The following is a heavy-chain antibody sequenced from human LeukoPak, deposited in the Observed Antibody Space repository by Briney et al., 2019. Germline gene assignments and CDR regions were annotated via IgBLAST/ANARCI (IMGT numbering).Heavy chain of an antibody. Sequence: GRSLRLSCAASGFTFSSYAMHWVRQAPGKGLEWVAVISYDGSNKYYADSVKGRFTISRDNSKNTLYLQMNSLRAEDTAVYYCARDQSITMVRGVPDYWGQGTLVTVSS. V-gene: IGHV3-30-3*01. CDR1: GFTFSSYA. D-gene: IGHD3-10*01. CDR3: ARDQSITMVRGVPDY. CDR2: ISYDGSNK. J-gene: IGHJ4*02.